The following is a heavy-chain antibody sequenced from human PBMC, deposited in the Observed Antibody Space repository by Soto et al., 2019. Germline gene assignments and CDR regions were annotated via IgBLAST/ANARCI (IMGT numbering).Heavy chain of an antibody. V-gene: IGHV3-23*01. CDR1: GFTFSSYA. CDR3: AKTVTSSYWYFDL. Sequence: EVPLLESGGGLVQPGGSLRLSCAVSGFTFSSYAMSWVRQAPGKGLEWVSVISGSGGSTYYADSVKGRFTISRDNSKNTLYLQMNSLRAEDTAIYYCAKTVTSSYWYFDLWGRGTLVTVSS. CDR2: ISGSGGST. D-gene: IGHD4-17*01. J-gene: IGHJ2*01.